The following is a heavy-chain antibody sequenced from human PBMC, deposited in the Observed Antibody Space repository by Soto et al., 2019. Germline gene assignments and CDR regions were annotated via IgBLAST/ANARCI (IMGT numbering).Heavy chain of an antibody. D-gene: IGHD6-13*01. J-gene: IGHJ4*02. CDR3: ARARVYATGPLDF. V-gene: IGHV3-21*06. CDR2: ISSSSDYI. Sequence: LRLSCAASGFTFTRYTMNWVRQAPGKGLDWVSSISSSSDYIYYADSMKGRVTISRDNAKNSLFLDMNSLTGEDTAVYYCARARVYATGPLDFWGQGALVTVSS. CDR1: GFTFTRYT.